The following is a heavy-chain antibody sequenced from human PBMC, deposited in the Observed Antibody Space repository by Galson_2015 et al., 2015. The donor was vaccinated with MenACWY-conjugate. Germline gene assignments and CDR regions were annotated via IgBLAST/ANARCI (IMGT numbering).Heavy chain of an antibody. Sequence: SLRLSCAASGFTFSSYAMSWVRQAPGKGLEWVSASDSGGSTYYADSVEGRFTISRDNSKNTLHLQMNSLRAEDTAVFYCAKAPHVNIVATPPDYWGQGTLVTVSS. CDR3: AKAPHVNIVATPPDY. V-gene: IGHV3-23*01. D-gene: IGHD5-12*01. CDR1: GFTFSSYA. CDR2: SDSGGST. J-gene: IGHJ4*02.